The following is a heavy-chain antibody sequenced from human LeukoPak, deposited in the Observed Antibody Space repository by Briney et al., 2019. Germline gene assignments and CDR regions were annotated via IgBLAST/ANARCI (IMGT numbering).Heavy chain of an antibody. CDR3: ARGVPAAIDSYYFDY. Sequence: PSETLSLTCTVSGGSISSYYWSWIRQPPGKGLEWIGYIYYSGGTNYNPSLKSRVTISVDTSKNQFSLKLSSVTAADTAVYYCARGVPAAIDSYYFDYWGQGTLVTVSS. CDR2: IYYSGGT. CDR1: GGSISSYY. V-gene: IGHV4-59*01. D-gene: IGHD2-2*01. J-gene: IGHJ4*02.